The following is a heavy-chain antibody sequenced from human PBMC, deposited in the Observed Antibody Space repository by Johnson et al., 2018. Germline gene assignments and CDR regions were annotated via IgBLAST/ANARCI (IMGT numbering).Heavy chain of an antibody. CDR1: GGSISSYY. CDR2: IYDSGST. J-gene: IGHJ6*03. Sequence: QVQLQESGPGLVKPSETLSLTCTVSGGSISSYYWSWIRQPPGKGLEWIGYIYDSGSTNYKPSLKSRVTISVDTSKNQFSLRLSSVTDADTAVYYRARVRTTGYYYYRDVWGKGTTVTVSS. V-gene: IGHV4-59*01. CDR3: ARVRTTGYYYYRDV. D-gene: IGHD4-17*01.